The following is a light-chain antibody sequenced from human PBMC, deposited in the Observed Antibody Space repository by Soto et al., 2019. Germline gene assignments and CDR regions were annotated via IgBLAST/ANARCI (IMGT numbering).Light chain of an antibody. Sequence: QSALTQPASVSGSPGQSITISCTGTSSDVGAYNYVSWFQQHPGKAPKLMIYDVSNRPSGVSNRFSGSKSGNTASLTISGLQAEDEADYYCCSYTSSSTYVFGTGTKLPVL. CDR3: CSYTSSSTYV. CDR1: SSDVGAYNY. J-gene: IGLJ1*01. CDR2: DVS. V-gene: IGLV2-14*01.